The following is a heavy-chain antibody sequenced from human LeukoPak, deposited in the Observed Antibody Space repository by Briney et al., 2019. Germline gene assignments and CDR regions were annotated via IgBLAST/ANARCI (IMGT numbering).Heavy chain of an antibody. CDR3: ARGSRGYQNWYFDL. D-gene: IGHD3-22*01. CDR2: IYYSGST. J-gene: IGHJ2*01. CDR1: GGSISSGGYY. Sequence: PSQTLSLTCTVSGGSISSGGYYWSWIRQHPGKGLEWIGYIYYSGSTYYNPSLKSRVTISVDTSKNQFSLKLSSVTAADTAVYYCARGSRGYQNWYFDLWGRGTLVTVSS. V-gene: IGHV4-31*03.